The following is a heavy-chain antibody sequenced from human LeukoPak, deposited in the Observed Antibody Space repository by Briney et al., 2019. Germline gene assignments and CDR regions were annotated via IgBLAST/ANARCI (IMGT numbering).Heavy chain of an antibody. CDR2: MWFDGSHK. J-gene: IGHJ4*02. CDR1: GFTFSNYG. CDR3: ARDITGDPPPYYFDY. Sequence: GRSLRLSCAASGFTFSNYGLSWFRQAPGKGLEWLAVMWFDGSHKYYADSVKGRFTISRDNSKSMLYLQMNSLRAEDTAVYYCARDITGDPPPYYFDYWGQGSLVTVSS. D-gene: IGHD7-27*01. V-gene: IGHV3-33*01.